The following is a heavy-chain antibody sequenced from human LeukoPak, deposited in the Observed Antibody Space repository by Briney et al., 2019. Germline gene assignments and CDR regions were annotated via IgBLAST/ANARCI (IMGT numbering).Heavy chain of an antibody. V-gene: IGHV1-8*01. CDR2: MNPNSGNT. J-gene: IGHJ4*02. Sequence: ASVELLCKASGYTFTSYDINWVRQATGQGLEWMGWMNPNSGNTGYAQKFQGRVTMTRNTSISTAYMELSSLRSEDTAVYYCARGVNAFDYWGQGTLVTVSS. CDR1: GYTFTSYD. D-gene: IGHD3-22*01. CDR3: ARGVNAFDY.